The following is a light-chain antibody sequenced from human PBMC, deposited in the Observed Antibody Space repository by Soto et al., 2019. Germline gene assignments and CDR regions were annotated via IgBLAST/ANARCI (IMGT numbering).Light chain of an antibody. Sequence: EIVLTQSPGTLSLSPGERATLSCRASQSISSSYLAWYQQKPGQAPRLLIYGASSRATGIPDRFSGSGSGTDFTLTISRLEPEDFAVYYCQQCGNSPLTFGQGTTVEIK. J-gene: IGKJ1*01. CDR2: GAS. V-gene: IGKV3-20*01. CDR1: QSISSSY. CDR3: QQCGNSPLT.